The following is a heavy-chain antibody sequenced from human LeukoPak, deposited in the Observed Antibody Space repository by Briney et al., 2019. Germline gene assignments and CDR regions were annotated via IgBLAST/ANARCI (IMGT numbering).Heavy chain of an antibody. CDR3: ARAPWGLGILAFDI. Sequence: SQTLSLTFAISGDSVSSNSAAWNWIRQSPSRGLEWLGRTYYRSKWYNDYAVSVKSRITINPVTSKNQFSLQLNSVTPEDTAVYYCARAPWGLGILAFDIWGQGTMVTVSS. CDR2: TYYRSKWYN. V-gene: IGHV6-1*01. D-gene: IGHD7-27*01. CDR1: GDSVSSNSAA. J-gene: IGHJ3*02.